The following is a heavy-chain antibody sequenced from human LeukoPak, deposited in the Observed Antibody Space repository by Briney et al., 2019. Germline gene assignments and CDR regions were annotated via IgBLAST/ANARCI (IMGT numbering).Heavy chain of an antibody. D-gene: IGHD3-16*02. J-gene: IGHJ4*01. V-gene: IGHV1-8*01. CDR2: MNPNSGNT. CDR1: GYTFTSYD. Sequence: GASVKVSCKASGYTFTSYDINWVRQATGQGLEWMGWMNPNSGNTGYAQKFQGRVTMTRNTSISTAYMELSSLRSEDTAVYYCARGLHGDDYVWGSYRLGGYWGQEPWSPSPQ. CDR3: ARGLHGDDYVWGSYRLGGY.